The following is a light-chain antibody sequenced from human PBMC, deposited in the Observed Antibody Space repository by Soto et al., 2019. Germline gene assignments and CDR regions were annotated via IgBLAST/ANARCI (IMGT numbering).Light chain of an antibody. CDR1: QSISSW. V-gene: IGKV1-5*01. CDR3: QQYNSYWT. Sequence: DIQMTQSPSTLSASVGDRVTITCRASQSISSWLAWYQQKPGKAPKLLIYDASSLESEVPSRFSGSGSRTEFTHTISSLQPDDFATYYCQQYNSYWTFGQGTKVEIK. CDR2: DAS. J-gene: IGKJ1*01.